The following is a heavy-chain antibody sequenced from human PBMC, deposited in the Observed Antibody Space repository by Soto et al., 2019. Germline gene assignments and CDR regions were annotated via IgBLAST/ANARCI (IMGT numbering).Heavy chain of an antibody. J-gene: IGHJ5*02. CDR3: AKLGLYQLPSGWFDP. Sequence: GGSLRLSCAASGVTVNSNYMSWVRQAPGKGLEWVSVIYSGGSTYYSDSVKSRFTISRDNSKNTLYLQMNSLRAEDTAVYYCAKLGLYQLPSGWFDPWGQGTLVTVSS. V-gene: IGHV3-53*01. CDR2: IYSGGST. D-gene: IGHD2-2*01. CDR1: GVTVNSNY.